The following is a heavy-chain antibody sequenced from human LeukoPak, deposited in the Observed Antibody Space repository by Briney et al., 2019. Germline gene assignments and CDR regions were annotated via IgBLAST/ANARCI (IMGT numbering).Heavy chain of an antibody. V-gene: IGHV1-18*01. D-gene: IGHD2-2*01. CDR1: DYTFTNYG. Sequence: ASVNVSYTASDYTFTNYGISWVRQAPGQGLEWMGWISPYNGNTAYAQKLQGRVTMTTDTSTSTAYMELRSLRSDDTAVYYCARGGVVPPAAKNWFDPWGQGTLVTVSS. CDR3: ARGGVVPPAAKNWFDP. CDR2: ISPYNGNT. J-gene: IGHJ5*02.